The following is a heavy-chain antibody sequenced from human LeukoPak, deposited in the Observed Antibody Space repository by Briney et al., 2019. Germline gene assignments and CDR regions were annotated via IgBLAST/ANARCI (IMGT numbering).Heavy chain of an antibody. V-gene: IGHV3-23*01. CDR1: GFTFSTYG. CDR3: ARNQQLGGHSYYYYGMDV. CDR2: ISGSGGST. D-gene: IGHD3-16*01. Sequence: GGSLRLSCAASGFTFSTYGMTWVRQAPGKGLEWVSSISGSGGSTYYADSVKGRVTVSRDNSKNTLYLQMNSLRADDTAIYYCARNQQLGGHSYYYYGMDVWGQGTTVTVSS. J-gene: IGHJ6*02.